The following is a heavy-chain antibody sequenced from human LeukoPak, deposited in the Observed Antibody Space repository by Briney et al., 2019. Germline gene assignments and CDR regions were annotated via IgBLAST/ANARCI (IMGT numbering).Heavy chain of an antibody. J-gene: IGHJ6*03. Sequence: SCKASGYTFTGYYMHWVRQAPGKGLQYVSALSSDGGTAYYANAVKGRFIMSRDNSKNTLYLQMGSLRLEDTAVYYCARAGEVRATSHYYMDAWGEGTTVTISS. D-gene: IGHD3-16*01. V-gene: IGHV3-64*01. CDR3: ARAGEVRATSHYYMDA. CDR1: GYTFTGYY. CDR2: LSSDGGTA.